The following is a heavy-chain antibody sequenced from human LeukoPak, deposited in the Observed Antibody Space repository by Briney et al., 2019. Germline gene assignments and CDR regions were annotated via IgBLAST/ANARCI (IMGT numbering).Heavy chain of an antibody. CDR1: GGSIGGYF. V-gene: IGHV4-59*01. Sequence: SETLSLTCTVSGGSIGGYFWSWLGQPPGKGLEWIGHIYYSGSTTYNPSLKSRVTISVDTSKNRFSLKLSSVTAADTAVYYCARDKSADYWGQGTLITVSS. CDR2: IYYSGST. CDR3: ARDKSADY. J-gene: IGHJ4*02.